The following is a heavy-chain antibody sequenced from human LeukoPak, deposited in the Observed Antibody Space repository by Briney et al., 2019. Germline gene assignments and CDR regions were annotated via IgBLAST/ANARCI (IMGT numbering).Heavy chain of an antibody. J-gene: IGHJ4*02. Sequence: GGSLRLSCAASGFTFSSYSMNWVRQAPGKGLEWVSSISSSSSYIYYADSVKGRFTISRDNSKNTLYLQMNSLRAEDTAVYYCAKPHGGNLVDYWGQGTLVTVSS. D-gene: IGHD2-21*02. V-gene: IGHV3-21*04. CDR3: AKPHGGNLVDY. CDR1: GFTFSSYS. CDR2: ISSSSSYI.